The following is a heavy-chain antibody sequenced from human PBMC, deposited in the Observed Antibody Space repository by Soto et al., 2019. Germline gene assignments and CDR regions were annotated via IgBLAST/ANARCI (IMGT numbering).Heavy chain of an antibody. CDR3: AKLPAEGVAGGGTMAF. D-gene: IGHD3-3*01. V-gene: IGHV4-34*01. CDR2: VYYSGLT. CDR1: RGSCKGSY. Sequence: PSETLSLTCSVYRGSCKGSYWCWIRQSPGTGLDWIGSVYYSGLTHYNPSFRVRVAIFVDTSKNQFSVRLHSVTAADTAVYYFAKLPAEGVAGGGTMAFRGHGTTVTV. J-gene: IGHJ6*02.